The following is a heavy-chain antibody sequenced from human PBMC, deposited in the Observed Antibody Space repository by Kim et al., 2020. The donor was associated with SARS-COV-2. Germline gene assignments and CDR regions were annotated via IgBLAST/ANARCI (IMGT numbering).Heavy chain of an antibody. CDR2: T. D-gene: IGHD6-19*01. Sequence: TYYAASGKGRFTISRDNSKSTLYLQMNSLRAEDTAVYYCASTAVAGTGDYWGQGTLVTVSS. CDR3: ASTAVAGTGDY. J-gene: IGHJ4*02. V-gene: IGHV3-53*01.